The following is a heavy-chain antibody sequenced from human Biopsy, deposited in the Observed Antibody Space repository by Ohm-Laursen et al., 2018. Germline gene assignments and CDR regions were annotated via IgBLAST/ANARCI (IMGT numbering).Heavy chain of an antibody. D-gene: IGHD3-3*01. Sequence: GVSVKVSCKASGYTFTNYGISWVRQAPGQGLEWMGWISPYNGDTDYAQKLQGRVTMTTDTSTSTAYMDLRSLRSDDTAVYYCARDRWPHVTLLGLVVFDFWGQGTLVAVSS. CDR3: ARDRWPHVTLLGLVVFDF. V-gene: IGHV1-18*01. J-gene: IGHJ4*02. CDR1: GYTFTNYG. CDR2: ISPYNGDT.